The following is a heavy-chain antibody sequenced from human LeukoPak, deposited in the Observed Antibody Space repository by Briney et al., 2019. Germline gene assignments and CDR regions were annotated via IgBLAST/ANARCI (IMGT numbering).Heavy chain of an antibody. D-gene: IGHD1-26*01. V-gene: IGHV1-8*01. J-gene: IGHJ4*02. Sequence: ASVKVSCKASGYTFTSYDINWVRQATGQGLEWMGWMNPNSGNTGYAQKFQGRVTMTRNTSISTAYMELSSLRSEDTAVYYCARDHSGSYPIDYWGQGTLVTVSS. CDR2: MNPNSGNT. CDR1: GYTFTSYD. CDR3: ARDHSGSYPIDY.